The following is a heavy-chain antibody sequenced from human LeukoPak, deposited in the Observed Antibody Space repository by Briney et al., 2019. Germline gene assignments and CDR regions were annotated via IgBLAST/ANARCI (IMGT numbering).Heavy chain of an antibody. J-gene: IGHJ4*02. V-gene: IGHV3-23*01. CDR3: AKDRYYFDF. CDR2: ISGSGGTT. Sequence: GGSLRLSCAASGFTFSSYVMSWVRQAPGKGLEWVSGISGSGGTTHHADSVRGRFTISRDNSKNALYLQMNSLRAEDTAVYYCAKDRYYFDFWGQGALVTVSS. CDR1: GFTFSSYV.